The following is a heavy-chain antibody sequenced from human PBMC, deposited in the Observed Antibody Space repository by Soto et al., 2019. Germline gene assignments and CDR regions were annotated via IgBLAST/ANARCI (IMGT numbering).Heavy chain of an antibody. Sequence: VSVTLCSEATGDAYAIYSRNWSRQAPGKSPEWMGWINPGNGNTKYSQRFQGRVTITRDTSASTAYMELSSLTSEDTAVYYCSRRGALTSYYYGYYFDFWGQGTLVYVSS. V-gene: IGHV1-3*01. CDR3: SRRGALTSYYYGYYFDF. J-gene: IGHJ4*02. CDR2: INPGNGNT. CDR1: GDAYAIYS. D-gene: IGHD3-9*01.